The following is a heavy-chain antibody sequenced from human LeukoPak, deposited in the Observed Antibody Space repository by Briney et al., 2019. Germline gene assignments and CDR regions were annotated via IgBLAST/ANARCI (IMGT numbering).Heavy chain of an antibody. Sequence: GGSLRLSCAASGFTFSSNAMSWVRQAPGKGLEWVSGSSSSGDRTYYAASVKGRFTISRDNSKNTLFLQMNSLRVGDTAVYYCAKRPDPSEGYYLGASDYWGQGTLVTVSS. D-gene: IGHD2/OR15-2a*01. CDR2: SSSSGDRT. V-gene: IGHV3-23*01. CDR1: GFTFSSNA. CDR3: AKRPDPSEGYYLGASDY. J-gene: IGHJ4*02.